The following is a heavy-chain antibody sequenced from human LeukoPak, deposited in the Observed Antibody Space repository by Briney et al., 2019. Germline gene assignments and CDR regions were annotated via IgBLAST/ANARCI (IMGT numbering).Heavy chain of an antibody. CDR3: ARHRSRTFDY. CDR1: GGSITIDY. D-gene: IGHD1-7*01. CDR2: LHNSGTT. Sequence: SETLSLTCTVSGGSITIDYWSWIRQPAGKGLEWIGRLHNSGTTKYNSSLESRVTMSLDTSKNQFSLKVTSVTAADTAVYYCARHRSRTFDYWGQGILVTVSP. J-gene: IGHJ4*02. V-gene: IGHV4-4*07.